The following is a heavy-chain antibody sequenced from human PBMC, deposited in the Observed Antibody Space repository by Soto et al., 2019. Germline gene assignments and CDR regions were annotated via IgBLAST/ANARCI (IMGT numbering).Heavy chain of an antibody. CDR1: GFTFSNYA. D-gene: IGHD6-6*01. Sequence: GGSLRLSCAASGFTFSNYAISWVRQAPGKGLEWVSIISGSGDTPYYADSVKGRFTISVATSKNQFSLKLSSVTAADTAVYYCARVLAARASRDFDYWGQGTLVTVS. J-gene: IGHJ4*02. CDR2: ISGSGDTP. CDR3: ARVLAARASRDFDY. V-gene: IGHV3-23*01.